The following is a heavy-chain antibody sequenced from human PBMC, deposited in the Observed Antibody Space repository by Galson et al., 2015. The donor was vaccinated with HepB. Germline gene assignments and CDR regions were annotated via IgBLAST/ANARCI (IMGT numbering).Heavy chain of an antibody. CDR1: GFSFSNYW. CDR3: ARDGQNWNDFDY. D-gene: IGHD1-1*01. J-gene: IGHJ4*02. Sequence: SLRLSCAASGFSFSNYWMTWVRQAPGKGLEWVANIKEDGSDRKFVDSVKGRFTISRDNAKNLVYLQMNNLRVEDTATYYCARDGQNWNDFDYWGQGTLVTVSS. V-gene: IGHV3-7*01. CDR2: IKEDGSDR.